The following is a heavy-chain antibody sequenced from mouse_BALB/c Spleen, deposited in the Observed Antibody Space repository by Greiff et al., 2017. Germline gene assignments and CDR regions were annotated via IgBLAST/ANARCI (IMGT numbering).Heavy chain of an antibody. Sequence: EVKLVESGGGLVQPGGSLKLSCAASGFTFSSYTMSWVRQTPEKRLEWVAYISNGGGSTYYPDTVKGRFTISRDNAKNTLYLQMSSLKSEDTAMYYCARLDDYDAMDYWGQGTSVTVSS. CDR1: GFTFSSYT. CDR2: ISNGGGST. CDR3: ARLDDYDAMDY. V-gene: IGHV5-12-2*01. J-gene: IGHJ4*01.